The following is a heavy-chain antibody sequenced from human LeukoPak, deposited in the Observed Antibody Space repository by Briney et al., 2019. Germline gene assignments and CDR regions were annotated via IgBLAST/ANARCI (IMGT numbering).Heavy chain of an antibody. CDR1: GYTFTSYY. D-gene: IGHD6-6*01. J-gene: IGHJ4*02. CDR2: INPSGGSI. CDR3: AGAESSSSFDY. V-gene: IGHV1-46*01. Sequence: ASVKVSCKASGYTFTSYYMHWVRQAPGQGLEWMGIINPSGGSISYAQKFQGRVTMTRDRSTRTVYRELSSLRSEDTPVYYCAGAESSSSFDYWGQGTLVTVSS.